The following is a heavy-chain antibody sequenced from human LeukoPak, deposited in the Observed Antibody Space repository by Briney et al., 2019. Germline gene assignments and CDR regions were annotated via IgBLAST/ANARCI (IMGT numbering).Heavy chain of an antibody. CDR3: AKVGFLEWSNYYYYMDV. CDR2: IRYDGSNK. CDR1: GFTFSSYG. V-gene: IGHV3-30*02. J-gene: IGHJ6*03. Sequence: PGGSLRLSCAASGFTFSSYGMHWVRQAPGKGLEWVAFIRYDGSNKYYADSVKGRFTISRDNSKNTLYLQMNSLRAEDTAVYYCAKVGFLEWSNYYYYMDVWGKGTTVTVSS. D-gene: IGHD3-3*01.